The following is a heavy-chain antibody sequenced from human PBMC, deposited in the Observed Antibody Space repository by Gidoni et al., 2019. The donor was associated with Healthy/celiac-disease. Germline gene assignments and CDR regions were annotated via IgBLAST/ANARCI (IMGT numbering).Heavy chain of an antibody. CDR2: IIPIFGTA. D-gene: IGHD3-3*01. V-gene: IGHV1-69*01. J-gene: IGHJ6*02. CDR1: GGTFSSYA. CDR3: ARGAIFGVVINYYGMDV. Sequence: QVQLVQSGAEVKKPGSSVTVSCKASGGTFSSYAISWVLQAPGQGLEWMGGIIPIFGTANYAQKCQGRVTITADESTSTAYMELSSLRSEDTAVYYCARGAIFGVVINYYGMDVWGQGTTVTVSS.